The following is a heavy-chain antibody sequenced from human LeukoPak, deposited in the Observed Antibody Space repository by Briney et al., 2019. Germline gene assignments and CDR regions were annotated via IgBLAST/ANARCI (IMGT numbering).Heavy chain of an antibody. CDR3: ARRYSSSWYSETDY. D-gene: IGHD6-13*01. CDR1: GGSISSSSYY. V-gene: IGHV4-39*01. J-gene: IGHJ4*02. Sequence: TSETLSLTCTVSGGSISSSSYYWGWIRQPPGKGLVWIGSIYYSGRTSYNPSLKSRVTISVDTSKNPFSLKLSSVTAADTAVYYCARRYSSSWYSETDYWGQGTLVTVSS. CDR2: IYYSGRT.